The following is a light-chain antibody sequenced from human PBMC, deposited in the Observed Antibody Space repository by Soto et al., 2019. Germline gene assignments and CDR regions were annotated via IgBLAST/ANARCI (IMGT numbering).Light chain of an antibody. CDR3: HLYNRSPYN. V-gene: IGKV3-20*01. CDR2: GVS. J-gene: IGKJ2*01. CDR1: QSVHNNY. Sequence: EIVLTQSPGTLSLSPGERVTLSCRASQSVHNNYLAWYQQKPGQAPRLLIYGVSTRATGISDKFSGSGSGTDFTLTISRLEPEDVGVFYCHLYNRSPYNFGQGTKLEIK.